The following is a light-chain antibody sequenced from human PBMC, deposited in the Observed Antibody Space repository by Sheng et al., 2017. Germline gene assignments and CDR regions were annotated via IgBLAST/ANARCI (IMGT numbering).Light chain of an antibody. CDR2: AAS. CDR1: QDITNY. Sequence: DIQMTQSPSSLSASVGDRVTITCQASQDITNYLNWYQQKPGEAPKLLIYAASSLQSGVPSRFSGSGSGTVFFLSPSTACGLKMLQTYYCQQYGLRPTYNFGQGTKLXIK. V-gene: IGKV1-33*01. J-gene: IGKJ2*01. CDR3: QQYGLRPTYN.